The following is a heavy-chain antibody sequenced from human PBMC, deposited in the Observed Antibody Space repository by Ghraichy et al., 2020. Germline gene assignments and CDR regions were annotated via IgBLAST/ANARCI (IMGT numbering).Heavy chain of an antibody. J-gene: IGHJ6*02. D-gene: IGHD2-2*02. CDR3: ARWGRYCSSTSCYTSLGPAHYYYGMDV. V-gene: IGHV4-59*12. CDR1: GGSISSYY. CDR2: IYHSGST. Sequence: SETLSLTCTVSGGSISSYYWSWIRQPPGKGLEWIGYIYHSGSTYYNPSLKSRVTISVDRSKNQFSLKLSSVTAADTAVYYCARWGRYCSSTSCYTSLGPAHYYYGMDVWGQGTTVTVSS.